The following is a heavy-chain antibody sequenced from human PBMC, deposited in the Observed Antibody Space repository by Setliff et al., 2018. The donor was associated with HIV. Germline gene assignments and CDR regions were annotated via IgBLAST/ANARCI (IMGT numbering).Heavy chain of an antibody. CDR1: GESISSKNYY. J-gene: IGHJ1*01. V-gene: IGHV4-39*07. Sequence: SETLSLTCIVSGESISSKNYYWGWIRQPPGKGLEWIGYVYYGPDTYYNPSLESRLTISMDTTNNQFSLMLTSVTAADTATYFCGRGPRAASSGYFKDWGQGTLVTVSS. CDR2: VYYGPDT. CDR3: GRGPRAASSGYFKD. D-gene: IGHD6-13*01.